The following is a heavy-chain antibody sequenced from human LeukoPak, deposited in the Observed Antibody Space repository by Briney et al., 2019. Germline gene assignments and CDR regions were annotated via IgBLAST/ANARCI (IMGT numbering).Heavy chain of an antibody. CDR2: IYYTGST. CDR3: ARLGVDSSGLRNAFDV. V-gene: IGHV4-59*08. D-gene: IGHD4-17*01. CDR1: GGSISSYY. Sequence: SETLSLTCTVSGGSISSYYWSWIRQPPGKGLEWIGYIYYTGSTNYNPSLKSRVTISVDRSNNQFSLKLSSVTAADTAVYYCARLGVDSSGLRNAFDVWGQGTMVTVSS. J-gene: IGHJ3*01.